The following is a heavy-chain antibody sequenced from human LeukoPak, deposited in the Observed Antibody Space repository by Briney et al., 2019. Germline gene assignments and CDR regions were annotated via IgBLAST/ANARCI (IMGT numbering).Heavy chain of an antibody. V-gene: IGHV3-23*01. CDR2: ISGICGST. CDR1: GFTFSSYA. J-gene: IGHJ4*02. CDR3: ANDEVLRGYYFDY. Sequence: PGGSLRLSCAASGFTFSSYAMSWVRPAAGKGLEWVSAISGICGSTYYADSVNDRFTISRDNYNNTLYLQMNSLRAEHTAGYYCANDEVLRGYYFDYWGQGTLVTVSS. D-gene: IGHD2-15*01.